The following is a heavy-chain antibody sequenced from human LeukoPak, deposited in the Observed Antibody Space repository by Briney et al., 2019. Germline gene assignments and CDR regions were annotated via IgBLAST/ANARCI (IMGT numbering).Heavy chain of an antibody. CDR2: IYSGGST. V-gene: IGHV3-66*04. CDR1: GFTFSSYA. Sequence: PGGSLRLSCAASGFTFSSYAMSWVRQAPGKGLEWVSVIYSGGSTYYADSVKGRFTISRDKSKNTLYLQMNSLRAEDTAVYYCARHDWFDPWGQGTLVTVSS. CDR3: ARHDWFDP. J-gene: IGHJ5*02.